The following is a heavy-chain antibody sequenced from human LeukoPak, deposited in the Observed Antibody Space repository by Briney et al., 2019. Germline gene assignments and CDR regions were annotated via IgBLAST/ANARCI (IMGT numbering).Heavy chain of an antibody. Sequence: GGSLRLSCAPSGFTFSSYAMSWVRQAPGKGLEWVSAISGSGGSTYYAGSVKGRFTISRDNSKNTLYLQMNSLRAEDTAVYYCAKTWSVVVAATPFDPWGQGTLVTVSS. CDR3: AKTWSVVVAATPFDP. CDR2: ISGSGGST. CDR1: GFTFSSYA. D-gene: IGHD2-15*01. V-gene: IGHV3-23*01. J-gene: IGHJ5*02.